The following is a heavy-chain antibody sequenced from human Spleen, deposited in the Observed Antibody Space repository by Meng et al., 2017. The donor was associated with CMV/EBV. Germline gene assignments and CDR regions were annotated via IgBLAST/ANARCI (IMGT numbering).Heavy chain of an antibody. CDR1: GRSIRIHHL. CDR3: ARGTGSGSSSNWFDP. Sequence: SGRSIRIHHLWSSVRQPPGKGLEWIGETYHSGSTNYNPSLKIRVTISVDKSQNQFSLILSSLTAADTAVYYGARGTGSGSSSNWFDPWGQGTLVTVSS. D-gene: IGHD3-10*01. J-gene: IGHJ5*02. V-gene: IGHV4-4*02. CDR2: TYHSGST.